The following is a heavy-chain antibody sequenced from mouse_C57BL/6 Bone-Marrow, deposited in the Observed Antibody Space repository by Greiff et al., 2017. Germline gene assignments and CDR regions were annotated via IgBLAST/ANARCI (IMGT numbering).Heavy chain of an antibody. D-gene: IGHD1-1*01. CDR2: ISTYYGDA. Sequence: VQGVESGPELVRPGVSVKISCKGSGYTFTDYAMHWVKQSHAKSLEWIGVISTYYGDASYNQKFKDKATMTVDKSPSTAYMELARLTSEDSAVYYCARGLYYYGSSSWFAYWGQGTLVTVSA. V-gene: IGHV1-67*01. CDR1: GYTFTDYA. CDR3: ARGLYYYGSSSWFAY. J-gene: IGHJ3*01.